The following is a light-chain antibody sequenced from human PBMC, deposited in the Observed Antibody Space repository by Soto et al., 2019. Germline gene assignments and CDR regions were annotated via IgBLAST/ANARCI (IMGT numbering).Light chain of an antibody. Sequence: DIQMTQSPSSLSASVGDRVTITCRASQGISNYLAWYQQKSGKVPKLLIYAASTLQSGVPSRFSGSGSGTDFTLTISSLQHEDVATYYCRKYNSAPRTFVHGTKVVIK. CDR2: AAS. V-gene: IGKV1-27*01. CDR1: QGISNY. CDR3: RKYNSAPRT. J-gene: IGKJ1*01.